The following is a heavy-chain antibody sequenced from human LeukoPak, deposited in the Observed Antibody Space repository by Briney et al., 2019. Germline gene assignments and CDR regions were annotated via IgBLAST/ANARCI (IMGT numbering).Heavy chain of an antibody. Sequence: SETLSLTCAVYGGSFSGYYWSWIRQPPGKGLEWIGEINHSGSTNYNPSLKSRITISVDTSKNQFSLKLSSVTAADTAVYYCARGVYYFDYWGQGTLVTVSS. V-gene: IGHV4-34*01. J-gene: IGHJ4*02. CDR1: GGSFSGYY. CDR2: INHSGST. CDR3: ARGVYYFDY.